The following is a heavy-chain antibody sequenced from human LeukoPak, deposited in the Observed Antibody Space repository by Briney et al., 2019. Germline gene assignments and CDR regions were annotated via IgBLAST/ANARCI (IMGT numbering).Heavy chain of an antibody. CDR1: GGSISSSNW. D-gene: IGHD3/OR15-3a*01. CDR2: IYHSGST. V-gene: IGHV4-4*02. J-gene: IGHJ4*02. Sequence: SETLSLTCAVSGGSISSSNWWSWVRQPPGKGLEWIGEIYHSGSTNYNPSLKSRVTISVDASKNHFSLKLSSVTAADTAVYYCARHDLPLTFDYWGQGSLVTVSS. CDR3: ARHDLPLTFDY.